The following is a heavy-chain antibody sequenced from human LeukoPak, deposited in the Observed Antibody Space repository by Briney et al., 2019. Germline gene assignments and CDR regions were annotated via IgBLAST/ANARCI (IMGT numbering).Heavy chain of an antibody. CDR3: ARDRSGYCSSISCYWGSFDY. CDR2: IPSDGSNR. Sequence: GGSLRLSCAASGFTFSSYAMHWVRQAPGKGLEWVAVIPSDGSNRYYADSVKGRFTISRDNSKNTLYLQMNSLRAEDTAVYYCARDRSGYCSSISCYWGSFDYWGQGTLVTVSS. V-gene: IGHV3-30-3*01. D-gene: IGHD2-2*01. J-gene: IGHJ4*02. CDR1: GFTFSSYA.